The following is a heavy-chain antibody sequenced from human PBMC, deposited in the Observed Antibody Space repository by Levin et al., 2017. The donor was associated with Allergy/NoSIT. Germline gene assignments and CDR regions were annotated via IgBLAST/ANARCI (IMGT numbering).Heavy chain of an antibody. CDR2: ISYSGST. D-gene: IGHD1-14*01. Sequence: SCTVSGGSISSDLYYWGWIRQPPGKGLEWVGTISYSGSTYYNPSLKSRVTISVDTSNNQFSLRLNSVTAADAAVYFCARLSSTNFDPWGQGTLVTVSS. J-gene: IGHJ5*02. CDR3: ARLSSTNFDP. CDR1: GGSISSDLYY. V-gene: IGHV4-39*01.